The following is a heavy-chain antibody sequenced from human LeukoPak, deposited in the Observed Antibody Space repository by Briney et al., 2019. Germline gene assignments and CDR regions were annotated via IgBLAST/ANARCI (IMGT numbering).Heavy chain of an antibody. CDR1: GFTFSSYA. V-gene: IGHV3-30-3*01. CDR2: ISYDGSNK. J-gene: IGHJ6*02. Sequence: GGSLRLSCAASGFTFSSYAMHWVRQAPGKGLEWAAVISYDGSNKYYADSVKGRFTISRDNSKNTLYLQMNSLRAEDTAVYYCARDLPITMVRGVTFYYYYGMDVWGQGTTVTVSS. D-gene: IGHD3-10*01. CDR3: ARDLPITMVRGVTFYYYYGMDV.